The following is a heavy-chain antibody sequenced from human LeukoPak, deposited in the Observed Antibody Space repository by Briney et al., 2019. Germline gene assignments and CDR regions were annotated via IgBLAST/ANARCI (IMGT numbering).Heavy chain of an antibody. V-gene: IGHV1-24*01. CDR1: EYTLTELS. CDR3: ATSYCSGGSCYFNFDY. CDR2: FDPEDGET. Sequence: ASVKVSCKVSEYTLTELSMHWVRQAPGKGLEWMGGFDPEDGETIYAQKFQGRVTMTEDTSTDTAYMELSSLRSEDTAVYYCATSYCSGGSCYFNFDYWGQGTLVTVSS. D-gene: IGHD2-15*01. J-gene: IGHJ4*02.